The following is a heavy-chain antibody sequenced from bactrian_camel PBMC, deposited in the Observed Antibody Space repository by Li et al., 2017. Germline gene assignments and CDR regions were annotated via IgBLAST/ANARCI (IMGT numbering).Heavy chain of an antibody. J-gene: IGHJ4*01. D-gene: IGHD3*01. V-gene: IGHV3S54*01. CDR1: GATHMSIFC. Sequence: HVQLVESVGGSVQAGGSLRVSCEASGATHMSIFCMGWFRKAPGKEREGVARIYTGSGNTYYADSVKGRFTISRDNAKDTLYLQMNSLKIEDTAVYYCALGSSRQATMTARGKGTQVTVS. CDR2: IYTGSGNT.